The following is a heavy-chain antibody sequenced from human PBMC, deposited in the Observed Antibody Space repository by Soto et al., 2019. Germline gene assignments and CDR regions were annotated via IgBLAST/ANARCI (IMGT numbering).Heavy chain of an antibody. CDR2: ISNRGTT. Sequence: SETLSLTCTVSGGHIRPYDWTWIRQAPGKGLEWIGYISNRGTTNYSPSLKNRVTILIDTSKRQFSLRLTSVTAADTAIYYCARVRVILNSNGFWLDPWGQGTMVTVSS. CDR1: GGHIRPYD. CDR3: ARVRVILNSNGFWLDP. V-gene: IGHV4-59*01. J-gene: IGHJ5*02. D-gene: IGHD3-22*01.